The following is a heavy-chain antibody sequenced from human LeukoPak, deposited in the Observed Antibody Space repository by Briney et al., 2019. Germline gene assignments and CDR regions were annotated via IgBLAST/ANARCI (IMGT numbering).Heavy chain of an antibody. CDR3: ARTLDERGFDY. V-gene: IGHV3-30*03. J-gene: IGHJ4*02. Sequence: GRSLRLSCAASGFTFSSYGMHWVRQAPGKGLEWVAVISYDGSNKYYADSVKGRFTISRDNSKNTLYLQMNSLRAEDTAVYYCARTLDERGFDYWGQGTLVTVSS. D-gene: IGHD1-1*01. CDR2: ISYDGSNK. CDR1: GFTFSSYG.